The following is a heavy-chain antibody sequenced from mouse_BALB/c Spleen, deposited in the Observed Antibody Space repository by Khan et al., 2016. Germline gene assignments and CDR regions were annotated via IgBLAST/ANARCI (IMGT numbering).Heavy chain of an antibody. V-gene: IGHV1-9*01. CDR3: ARSRLYFDY. D-gene: IGHD3-2*02. Sequence: QVQLKQSGAELMKPGASVKISCKATGYTFSSYWIEWVKQRPGHGLEWIGEILPGSDSTNYDEKFKGRATFTADTSSTTAYMQLSRLTSEDSAVYYCARSRLYFDYWGQGTTLTVSS. CDR2: ILPGSDST. CDR1: GYTFSSYW. J-gene: IGHJ2*01.